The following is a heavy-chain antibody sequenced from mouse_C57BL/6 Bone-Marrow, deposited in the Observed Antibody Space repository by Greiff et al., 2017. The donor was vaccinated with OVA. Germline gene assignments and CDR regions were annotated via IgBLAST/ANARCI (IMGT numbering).Heavy chain of an antibody. CDR2: INPSTGGT. J-gene: IGHJ3*01. CDR3: ARRKWNTLFAY. CDR1: GYSFTGYY. Sequence: EVQLQESGPELVKPGASVKISCKASGYSFTGYYMNWVKQSPEKSLEWIGEINPSTGGTTYNQKFKAKATLTVDKASSTAYMQLKSLTSEDSAVYYCARRKWNTLFAYWGRGTLVTVSA. V-gene: IGHV1-42*01. D-gene: IGHD1-3*01.